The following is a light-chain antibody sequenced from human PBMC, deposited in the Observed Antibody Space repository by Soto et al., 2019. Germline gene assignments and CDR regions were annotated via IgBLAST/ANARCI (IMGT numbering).Light chain of an antibody. CDR1: SSDAGNYNF. J-gene: IGLJ3*02. CDR3: CSYAGSSTSWV. CDR2: EEI. Sequence: QSALTQPASVSGSPGQSITISCTGTSSDAGNYNFVSWYQQHPGKAPKVKINEEITRPSGVSNRISGSKSGNTASLTISGLQAEDEADYYCCSYAGSSTSWVFGGGTKLTVL. V-gene: IGLV2-23*01.